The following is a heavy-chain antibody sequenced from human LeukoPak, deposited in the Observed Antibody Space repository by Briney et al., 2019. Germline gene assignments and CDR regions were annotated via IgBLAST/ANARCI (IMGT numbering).Heavy chain of an antibody. V-gene: IGHV1-18*01. D-gene: IGHD6-13*01. CDR1: GYTFNHFG. J-gene: IGHJ5*02. Sequence: GASVKVSCKASGYTFNHFGISWVRQAPGQGLEWMGWISAYDGETYYLQKFQGRITMTTDTATRTAYMELRSLRSDDTAVYFCARDKVIASAGPPNWLDPWGQGTLVTVSS. CDR3: ARDKVIASAGPPNWLDP. CDR2: ISAYDGET.